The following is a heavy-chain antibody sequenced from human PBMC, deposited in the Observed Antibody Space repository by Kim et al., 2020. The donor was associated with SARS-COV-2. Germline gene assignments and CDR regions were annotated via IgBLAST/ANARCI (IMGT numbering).Heavy chain of an antibody. Sequence: GGSLRLSCAASGFSFRDYAVHWVRQAPGKGLEWVSLISADGDGAFYADSVQGRFTISRDNSQNSVYLQMNSLRTDDTALYYCVKDTDARCPDYYYYAID. CDR1: GFSFRDYA. J-gene: IGHJ6*01. CDR3: VKDTDARCPDYYYYAID. V-gene: IGHV3-43*02. CDR2: ISADGDGA.